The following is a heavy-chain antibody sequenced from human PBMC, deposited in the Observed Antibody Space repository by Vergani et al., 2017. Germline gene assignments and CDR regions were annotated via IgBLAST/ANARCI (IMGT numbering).Heavy chain of an antibody. V-gene: IGHV3-21*05. CDR2: ISSSGSTI. D-gene: IGHD2-2*03. CDR3: ANGYCSSTSCLDAFDI. Sequence: EVQLVESGGGLVKPGGSLRLSCAASGFTFSSYSMNWVRQAPGKGLEWVSYISSSGSTIYYADSVKGRFTISRDNAKNSLYLQMNSLRAEDTAVYYCANGYCSSTSCLDAFDIWGQGTMVTVSS. J-gene: IGHJ3*02. CDR1: GFTFSSYS.